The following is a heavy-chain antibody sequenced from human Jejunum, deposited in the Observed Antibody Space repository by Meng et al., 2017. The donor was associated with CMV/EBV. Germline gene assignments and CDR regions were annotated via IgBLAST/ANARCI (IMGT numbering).Heavy chain of an antibody. CDR2: MNPTSGDT. J-gene: IGHJ4*02. CDR1: GYTFTGNQ. CDR3: ARDPIRWRGVFDS. V-gene: IGHV1-2*02. Sequence: KAAGYTFTGNQVHWVRQAPGQGLEWLGWMNPTSGDTTYAQKFQGRVTMTRDTSISTAYMDLTSLTSDDTAVYFCARDPIRWRGVFDSWGQGTLVTVSS. D-gene: IGHD2-15*01.